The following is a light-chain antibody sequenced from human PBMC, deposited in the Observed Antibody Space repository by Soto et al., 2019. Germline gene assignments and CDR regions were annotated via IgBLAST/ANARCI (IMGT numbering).Light chain of an antibody. V-gene: IGKV1-27*01. Sequence: DIQMTQSPSSLSASVGDRLTITCRASQDIGKTLVWYQQRPGQVPKPLIYAASTLHSGVPSRFSGGGSGTHFPLTSSHGQPEDGATYCWQMYATAPETFGQGTKVQIK. CDR3: QMYATAPET. CDR1: QDIGKT. J-gene: IGKJ1*01. CDR2: AAS.